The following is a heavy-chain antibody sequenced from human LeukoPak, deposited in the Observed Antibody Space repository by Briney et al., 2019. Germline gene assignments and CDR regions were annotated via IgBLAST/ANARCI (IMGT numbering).Heavy chain of an antibody. CDR1: GFSVTSRY. CDR3: ARDLGYCGAISCGLGY. Sequence: PGGSLRLSCAASGFSVTSRYINWVRQAPGKGLEWVSYISSSSSTIYYADSVKGRFTISRDNAKNSLYLQMNSLRDEDTAVYYCARDLGYCGAISCGLGYWGQGTLVTVSS. CDR2: ISSSSSTI. J-gene: IGHJ4*02. V-gene: IGHV3-48*02. D-gene: IGHD2-15*01.